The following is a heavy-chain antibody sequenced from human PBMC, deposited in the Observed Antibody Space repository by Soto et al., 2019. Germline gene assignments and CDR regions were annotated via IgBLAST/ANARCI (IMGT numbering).Heavy chain of an antibody. CDR3: ARLVGSGYFGYFDY. J-gene: IGHJ4*02. CDR2: INHSGST. Sequence: SETLSLTCAVYGLSFSGYYWSWIRQPPGKGLEWIGEINHSGSTNYNPSLKSRVTISVDTSKNQFSLKLSSVTAADTAVYYCARLVGSGYFGYFDYWGQGTLVTVSS. V-gene: IGHV4-34*09. CDR1: GLSFSGYY. D-gene: IGHD3-22*01.